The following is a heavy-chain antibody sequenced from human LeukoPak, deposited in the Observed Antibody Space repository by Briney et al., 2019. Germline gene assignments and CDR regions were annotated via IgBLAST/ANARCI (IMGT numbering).Heavy chain of an antibody. CDR3: ARGGVFHYGGNSVRKYYFDY. V-gene: IGHV4-59*01. J-gene: IGHJ4*02. Sequence: SETLSLTCTVSGAYISSYDWSWIRQPPGKGLEWIGYIFYGGSTKYNSSLKSRVTISIVTPKNQFSLKLSSATAADTAVYYCARGGVFHYGGNSVRKYYFDYWGQGTLVTVSS. CDR1: GAYISSYD. D-gene: IGHD4-23*01. CDR2: IFYGGST.